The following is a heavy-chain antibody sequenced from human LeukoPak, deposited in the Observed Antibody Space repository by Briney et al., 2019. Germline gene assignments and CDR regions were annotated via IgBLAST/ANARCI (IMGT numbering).Heavy chain of an antibody. CDR1: GYTFTHYY. CDR3: ARAYTYGLNY. CDR2: INPSGGST. D-gene: IGHD5-18*01. Sequence: GASVKVSCKASGYTFTHYYMHWVRQVPGKGLEWMGTINPSGGSTSYAQKFQGRVTMTRDTSTSTVYMELSSLRTEDTAVFYCARAYTYGLNYWGQGTLVTVSS. J-gene: IGHJ4*02. V-gene: IGHV1-46*01.